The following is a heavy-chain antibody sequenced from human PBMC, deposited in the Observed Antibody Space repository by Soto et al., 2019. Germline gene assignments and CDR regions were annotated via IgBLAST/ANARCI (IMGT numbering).Heavy chain of an antibody. V-gene: IGHV2-5*02. CDR3: AHRVLRAVFGLVTTTAIYFDF. Sequence: QITLNESGPTQVKPRQTLTLTCTFSGFSLTTSGVGVGWIRQSPGKAPEWLALIYWDDDKRYSPSLKSRLTITKDTSTNRVVLTMADLDPADTATYYCAHRVLRAVFGLVTTTAIYFDFWGQGTPVAVSS. D-gene: IGHD3-3*01. J-gene: IGHJ4*02. CDR2: IYWDDDK. CDR1: GFSLTTSGVG.